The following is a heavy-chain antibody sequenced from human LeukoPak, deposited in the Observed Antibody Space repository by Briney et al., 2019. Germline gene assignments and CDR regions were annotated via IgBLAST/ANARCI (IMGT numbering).Heavy chain of an antibody. D-gene: IGHD5-24*01. CDR1: GCTFSSYE. V-gene: IGHV3-48*03. Sequence: GGSPRLSCAASGCTFSSYEMNWVRQAPGKGLEWVSYISSSGSTIYYADSVKGQFTISRDDAKNSLYLQMNSLRAEDTAVYYCARSSGHRDGYNWPYYVDYWGQGTLVTVSS. CDR2: ISSSGSTI. CDR3: ARSSGHRDGYNWPYYVDY. J-gene: IGHJ4*02.